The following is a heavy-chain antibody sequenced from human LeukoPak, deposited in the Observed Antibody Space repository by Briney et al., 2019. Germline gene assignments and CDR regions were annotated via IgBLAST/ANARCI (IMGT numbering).Heavy chain of an antibody. V-gene: IGHV3-48*02. CDR2: ISSSTNTI. CDR1: GFTFSSYS. Sequence: GGSLRLSCAASGFTFSSYSMNWVRQAPGKGLEWVSYISSSTNTIYYADSVKGRFTISRDNAKNSLFLQMNSLRDEDTAVYYCARGDYGANDDAFDIWGQGTMVTVSS. CDR3: ARGDYGANDDAFDI. J-gene: IGHJ3*02. D-gene: IGHD4-23*01.